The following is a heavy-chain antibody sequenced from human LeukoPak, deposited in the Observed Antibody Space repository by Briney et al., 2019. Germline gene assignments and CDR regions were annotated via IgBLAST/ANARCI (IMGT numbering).Heavy chain of an antibody. CDR3: ARDMKLLGQFDY. D-gene: IGHD1-26*01. CDR1: GFTFSSYA. V-gene: IGHV3-64*04. J-gene: IGHJ4*02. Sequence: QPGGSLRLSCSASGFTFSSYAMHWVRQAPGKGLEYVSASSSNGGSTYYADSVKGRFTISRDNSKNTLYLQMNSLRAEDTAVYYCARDMKLLGQFDYWGQGTLVTVSS. CDR2: SSSNGGST.